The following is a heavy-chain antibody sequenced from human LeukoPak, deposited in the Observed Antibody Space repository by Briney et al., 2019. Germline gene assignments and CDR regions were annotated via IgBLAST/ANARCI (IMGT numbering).Heavy chain of an antibody. J-gene: IGHJ4*02. Sequence: GGSLRLSCAASGFTVSSNYMSWFRQAPGKGLEWVSVIYSGGSTYYADSVKGRFTISKDNSKNTLYLQMNSLRAEDTAVYFCARARLGFTRGIGTNYFDYWGQGTLVTVSS. V-gene: IGHV3-53*01. CDR3: ARARLGFTRGIGTNYFDY. D-gene: IGHD2-15*01. CDR1: GFTVSSNY. CDR2: IYSGGST.